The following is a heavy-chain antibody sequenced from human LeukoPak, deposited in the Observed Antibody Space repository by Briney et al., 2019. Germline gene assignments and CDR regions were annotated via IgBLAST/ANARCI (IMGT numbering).Heavy chain of an antibody. CDR3: TRGRCSGGSCYIFDY. D-gene: IGHD2-15*01. V-gene: IGHV4-34*01. Sequence: SETLSLTCAVYGGPFSGYYWSWIRQPPGKGLEWIGEINHSGSTNYNPSLKSRVTISVDTSKNQFSLKLSSVTAADTAVYYCTRGRCSGGSCYIFDYWGQGTLVTVSS. J-gene: IGHJ4*02. CDR1: GGPFSGYY. CDR2: INHSGST.